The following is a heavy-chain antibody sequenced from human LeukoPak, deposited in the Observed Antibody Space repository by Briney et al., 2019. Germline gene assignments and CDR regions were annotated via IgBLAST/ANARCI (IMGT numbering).Heavy chain of an antibody. D-gene: IGHD3-9*01. V-gene: IGHV1-69*13. J-gene: IGHJ4*02. CDR3: ARTLSGHYDVLTGYEFGYFDY. CDR2: ITPIYGTA. CDR1: GDAFNSHT. Sequence: SVKVSCKASGDAFNSHTINWVRQAPGQGLEWMGGITPIYGTADYAQKFQDRVTITADESTSTAYMELSSLRSEDTAVYYCARTLSGHYDVLTGYEFGYFDYWGQGTLVTVSS.